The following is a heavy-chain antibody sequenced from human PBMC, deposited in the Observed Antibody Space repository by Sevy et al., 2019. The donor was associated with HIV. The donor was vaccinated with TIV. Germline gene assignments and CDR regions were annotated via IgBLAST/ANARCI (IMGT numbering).Heavy chain of an antibody. CDR1: GFTFSTYA. V-gene: IGHV3-30*04. CDR2: ISYDGGTK. Sequence: GGSLRLSCAASGFTFSTYAMHWVRQAPGKGLEWVAVISYDGGTKQYADSVKGRFTISRDNSKNTLYVQMNSLRAEDTAVYYCARDGAYSINWYPGYWGQGTLVTVSS. D-gene: IGHD6-13*01. J-gene: IGHJ4*02. CDR3: ARDGAYSINWYPGY.